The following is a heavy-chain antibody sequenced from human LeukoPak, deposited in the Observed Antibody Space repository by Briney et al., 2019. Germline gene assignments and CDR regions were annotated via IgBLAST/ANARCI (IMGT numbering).Heavy chain of an antibody. CDR2: TLYGGRT. V-gene: IGHV4-59*01. J-gene: IGHJ4*02. Sequence: SETLSLTCTVSDGSIRNFYWNWFRQPPGKRLEWIGHTLYGGRTDYNPSLESRVTISVDTSKSQFSLNLRSVTTTDTAVYYCGRWGHFDASGYFVVDYWGQGALVTVSS. CDR1: DGSIRNFY. CDR3: GRWGHFDASGYFVVDY. D-gene: IGHD3-22*01.